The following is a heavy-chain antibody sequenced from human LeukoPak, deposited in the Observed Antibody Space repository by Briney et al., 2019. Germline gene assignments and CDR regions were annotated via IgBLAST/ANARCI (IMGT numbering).Heavy chain of an antibody. D-gene: IGHD3-22*01. CDR3: ARDLGQYYDTSDNWFDP. CDR1: GFTFSRYW. V-gene: IGHV3-7*01. Sequence: GGSLRLSCAASGFTFSRYWMTWVRQAPGRGLEWVANIKQDGSEKYYVDSVKGRFTISRGNAKSSLYLQMNTLRAEDTAVYYCARDLGQYYDTSDNWFDPWGQGTLVTVSS. J-gene: IGHJ5*02. CDR2: IKQDGSEK.